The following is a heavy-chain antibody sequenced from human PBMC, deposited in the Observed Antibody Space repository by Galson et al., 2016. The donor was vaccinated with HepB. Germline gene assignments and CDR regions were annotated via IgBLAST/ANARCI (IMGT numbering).Heavy chain of an antibody. D-gene: IGHD6-19*01. CDR1: GGSISSNW. CDR2: TYHSGTT. CDR3: ARHIAVTGTRGFDY. Sequence: ETLSLTCTVSGGSISSNWWSWVRQPPGKGLDWIAETYHSGTTNFNPSLQSRVTISIDKYKNQVSLNLNSVTAADTAVYYCARHIAVTGTRGFDYWGQGLLVTVSS. J-gene: IGHJ4*02. V-gene: IGHV4-4*02.